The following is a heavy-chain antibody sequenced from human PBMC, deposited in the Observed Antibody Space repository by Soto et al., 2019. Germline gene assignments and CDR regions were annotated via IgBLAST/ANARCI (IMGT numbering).Heavy chain of an antibody. J-gene: IGHJ4*02. D-gene: IGHD3-10*01. CDR3: AKAPLQNYYGSGSYFDY. CDR2: ISGSGGST. CDR1: GFTFSSYA. V-gene: IGHV3-23*01. Sequence: QTGGSLRLSCAASGFTFSSYAMSWVRQAPGKGLEWVSAISGSGGSTYYADSVKGRFTISRDNSKNTLYLQMNSLRAEDTAVYYCAKAPLQNYYGSGSYFDYWGQGTLVTVSS.